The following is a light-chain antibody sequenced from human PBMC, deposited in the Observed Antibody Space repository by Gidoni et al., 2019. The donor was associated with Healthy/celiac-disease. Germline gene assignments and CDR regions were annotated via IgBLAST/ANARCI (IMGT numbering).Light chain of an antibody. CDR2: LGS. CDR3: MQALQTRFT. J-gene: IGKJ3*01. CDR1: QSLLHSNGYNY. V-gene: IGKV2-28*01. Sequence: DIVMTQSPLSLPVTPGEPASISCRSSQSLLHSNGYNYLDWYLQKPGQSPQLLIYLGSNRASGVPYRFSGSGSGTDFTLKISRVEAEDVGVYYCMQALQTRFTFGAGTKVDIK.